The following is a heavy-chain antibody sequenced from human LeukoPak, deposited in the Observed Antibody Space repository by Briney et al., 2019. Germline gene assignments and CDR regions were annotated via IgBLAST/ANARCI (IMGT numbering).Heavy chain of an antibody. CDR1: GGSISSGGYY. V-gene: IGHV4-31*03. J-gene: IGHJ6*02. D-gene: IGHD2-2*01. Sequence: PSQTLSLTCTVSGGSISSGGYYWSWIRQHPGKGLEWIGYIYYSGSTYYNPSLKSRVTISVDTSKNQFSLKLSSVTAADTAVYYCARGYCSSTSCYRGYYYYVMDVWGQGTTVTVSS. CDR3: ARGYCSSTSCYRGYYYYVMDV. CDR2: IYYSGST.